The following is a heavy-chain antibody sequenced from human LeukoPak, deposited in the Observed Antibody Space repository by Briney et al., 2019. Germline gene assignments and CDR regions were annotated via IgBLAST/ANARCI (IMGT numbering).Heavy chain of an antibody. CDR3: ARGIDTAMVTWGKDYYDSSGYHYFDY. J-gene: IGHJ4*02. D-gene: IGHD3-22*01. CDR2: MYYSGNT. CDR1: GGSISSSTHC. V-gene: IGHV4-39*07. Sequence: PSETLSLTCTVSGGSISSSTHCWSWVRQPPGKGLEWIGCMYYSGNTYYSSSLKGRVTISLDTPKNQFSLRLNSVTAADTAVYHCARGIDTAMVTWGKDYYDSSGYHYFDYWGQGTLVTVSS.